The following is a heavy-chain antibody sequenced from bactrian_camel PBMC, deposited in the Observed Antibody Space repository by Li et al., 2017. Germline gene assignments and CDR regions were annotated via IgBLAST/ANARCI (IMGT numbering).Heavy chain of an antibody. D-gene: IGHD7*01. CDR1: GYGYNSYC. CDR3: AAGTLLHAVSWFNPGRYDY. CDR2: ITSLPSLFRAA. Sequence: QVQLVESGGGSVQAGGSLRLSCAASGYGYNSYCMGWFRQAPGKEVEWVAGITSLPSLFRAASYADSVKGRFTISRDNAKDTLYLQMNSLQPADTAVYYCAAGTLLHAVSWFNPGRYDYWGQGTQVTVS. V-gene: IGHV3S6*01. J-gene: IGHJ4*01.